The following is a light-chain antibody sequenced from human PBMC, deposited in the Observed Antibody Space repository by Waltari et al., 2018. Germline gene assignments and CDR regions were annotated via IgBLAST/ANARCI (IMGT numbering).Light chain of an antibody. CDR2: GAF. CDR3: QQYYNWPPWT. J-gene: IGKJ1*01. Sequence: ETVMTQSPATLSVSPGDRATLSCTASQSVNSHLAWYQQKPGQPPRLLIYGAFTRATDVPARFRGSGSGTEFTLTISSLQSEDFAVYYCQQYYNWPPWTFGQGTKVEIK. CDR1: QSVNSH. V-gene: IGKV3-15*01.